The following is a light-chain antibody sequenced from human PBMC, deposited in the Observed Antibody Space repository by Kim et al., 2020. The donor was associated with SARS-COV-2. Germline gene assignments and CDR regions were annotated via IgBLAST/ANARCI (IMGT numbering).Light chain of an antibody. J-gene: IGKJ2*01. V-gene: IGKV1-5*03. CDR2: NSS. CDR3: QQYNSYSTYT. CDR1: KSISSW. Sequence: DIQMTQSPSTLSASVGDRVTITCRASKSISSWLAWYQQKPGKAPNLLIYNSSTLASGVPSRFSGSGSGTEFTLTIGSLQPDDFATYHCQQYNSYSTYTFGQGTKLEI.